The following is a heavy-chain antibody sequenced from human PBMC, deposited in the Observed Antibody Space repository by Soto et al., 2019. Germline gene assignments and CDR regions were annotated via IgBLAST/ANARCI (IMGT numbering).Heavy chain of an antibody. CDR1: GFTFSSYE. CDR2: ISSSGSTI. V-gene: IGHV3-48*03. CDR3: ARAWGASSSWYSSYYYGMDV. D-gene: IGHD6-13*01. J-gene: IGHJ6*02. Sequence: PGGSLRLSCAASGFTFSSYEINWVRQAPGKGLEWVSYISSSGSTIYYADSVKGRFTISRDNAKNSLYLQMNSLRAEDTAVYYCARAWGASSSWYSSYYYGMDVWGQGTTVTVYS.